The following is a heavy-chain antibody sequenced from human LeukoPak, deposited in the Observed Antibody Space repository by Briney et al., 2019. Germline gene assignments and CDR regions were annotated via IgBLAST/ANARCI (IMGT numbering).Heavy chain of an antibody. D-gene: IGHD3-3*01. V-gene: IGHV1-69*04. CDR2: IIPILGIA. CDR1: GGTFSSYA. CDR3: ARDSRVPYDFWSGYYTSAGPAAFDI. J-gene: IGHJ3*02. Sequence: GASVKVSCKASGGTFSSYAISWLRQAPGQGLEWMGRIIPILGIANYAQKFQGRVTITADKSTSTAYMELSSLRSEDTAVYYCARDSRVPYDFWSGYYTSAGPAAFDIWGQGTMVTVSS.